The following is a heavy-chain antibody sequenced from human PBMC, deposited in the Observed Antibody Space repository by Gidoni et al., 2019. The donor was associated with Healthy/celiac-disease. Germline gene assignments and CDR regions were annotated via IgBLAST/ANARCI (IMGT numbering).Heavy chain of an antibody. CDR1: GGSTSSSNW. D-gene: IGHD1-1*01. CDR3: ASGGGNNWNDEVVDY. J-gene: IGHJ4*02. Sequence: QVQLQESGPGLVKPSGTLSLTCAVSGGSTSSSNWWSWVRQPPGKGLAWIGESYHSGSTNYNPSLKSRVTISVDKSKNQFSLKLSSVTAADTAVYYCASGGGNNWNDEVVDYWGQGTLVTVSS. CDR2: SYHSGST. V-gene: IGHV4-4*02.